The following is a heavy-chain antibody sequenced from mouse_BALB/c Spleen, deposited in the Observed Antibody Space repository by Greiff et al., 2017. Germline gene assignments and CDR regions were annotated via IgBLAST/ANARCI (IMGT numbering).Heavy chain of an antibody. CDR2: IDPENGDT. D-gene: IGHD3-1*01. Sequence: EVKLQQSGAELVRSGASVKLSCTASGFNIKDYYMHWVKQRPEQGLEWIGWIDPENGDTEYAPKFQGKATMTADTSSNTAYLQLSSLTSEDTAVYYCNADFGGYWGQGTTLTVSS. CDR3: NADFGGY. V-gene: IGHV14-4*02. J-gene: IGHJ2*01. CDR1: GFNIKDYY.